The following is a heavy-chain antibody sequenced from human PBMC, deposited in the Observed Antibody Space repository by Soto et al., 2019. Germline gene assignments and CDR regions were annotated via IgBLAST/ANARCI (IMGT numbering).Heavy chain of an antibody. CDR2: IVPMYGIA. J-gene: IGHJ5*02. V-gene: IGHV1-69*02. CDR1: GDTFSRSS. CDR3: GRALNDFGDDIGDWCNP. D-gene: IGHD4-17*01. Sequence: QVQLVQSGAEVKKPGSSVKVSCKASGDTFSRSSIRWVRQAPGQGLEWMGRIVPMYGIADYAQKFQGRLTITADKSTTTAYTGLSSLASEDTAVYYCGRALNDFGDDIGDWCNPWGQGTRLTVSS.